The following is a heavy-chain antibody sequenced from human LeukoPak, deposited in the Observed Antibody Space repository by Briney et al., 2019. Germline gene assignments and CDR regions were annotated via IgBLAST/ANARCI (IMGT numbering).Heavy chain of an antibody. D-gene: IGHD5/OR15-5a*01. V-gene: IGHV4-39*01. CDR3: VRHDGRGGSTMGALDS. J-gene: IGHJ4*02. Sequence: SETLSLTCTVSGGSITSSSHHWGWIRQSPGKGLEWIGSMYYGRTTYYNPSLNSRVTISVVTSENQFSLQVNSVTAADTAVYYCVRHDGRGGSTMGALDSWGQGSLVTVSS. CDR1: GGSITSSSHH. CDR2: MYYGRTT.